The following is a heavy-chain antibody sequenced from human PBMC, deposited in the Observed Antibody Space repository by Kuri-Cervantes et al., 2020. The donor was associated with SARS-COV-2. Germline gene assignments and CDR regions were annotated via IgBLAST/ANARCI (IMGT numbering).Heavy chain of an antibody. D-gene: IGHD2-21*01. CDR2: IDWDDDK. CDR1: GFSLNTSGMC. Sequence: SGPTLVKPTQTLTLTCTLSGFSLNTSGMCVAWIRQPPGKALEWLARIDWDDDKYYSTSLRTRLTISKDTSKGQVVLTMTNMDPVDTATYYCARIPAVVNAFDIWGQGTMVTGSS. J-gene: IGHJ3*02. CDR3: ARIPAVVNAFDI. V-gene: IGHV2-70*11.